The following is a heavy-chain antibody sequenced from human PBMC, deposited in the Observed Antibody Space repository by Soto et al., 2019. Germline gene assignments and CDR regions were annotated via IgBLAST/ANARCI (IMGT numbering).Heavy chain of an antibody. CDR1: GFTFNNFW. CDR3: ARQTGLGATNY. CDR2: INTDGSVT. Sequence: LRLSCAGSGFTFNNFWMHWVRQAPGKGLVWVARINTDGSVTSHADSVKGRFTISRDNAKSTLYLQMNSLRAEDSARYYCARQTGLGATNYWGRGTLATVSS. D-gene: IGHD1-26*01. V-gene: IGHV3-74*01. J-gene: IGHJ4*02.